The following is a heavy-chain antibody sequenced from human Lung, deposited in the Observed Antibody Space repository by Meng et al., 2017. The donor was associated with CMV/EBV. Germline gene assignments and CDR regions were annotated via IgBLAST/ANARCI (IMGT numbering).Heavy chain of an antibody. CDR1: GFPVSSNY. Sequence: GESLKISCEASGFPVSSNYMSWVRQAPGTGLEGVSIIYSGGDTYYVDSVKGRFTISRDISTNTLSLQLNNLRAEDSAVYYCARVGDDIGSCTTTSCHNGYYFDYWGQGTLVTVSS. CDR2: IYSGGDT. CDR3: ARVGDDIGSCTTTSCHNGYYFDY. J-gene: IGHJ4*02. D-gene: IGHD2-2*02. V-gene: IGHV3-53*01.